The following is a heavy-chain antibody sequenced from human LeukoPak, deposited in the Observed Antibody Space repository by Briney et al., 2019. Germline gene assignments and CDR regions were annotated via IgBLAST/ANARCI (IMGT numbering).Heavy chain of an antibody. V-gene: IGHV3-21*01. CDR2: ISSIGTYI. CDR1: GFIFNSYS. J-gene: IGHJ6*02. Sequence: GGSLRLSCAASGFIFNSYSVNWVRQAPGKGLEWVSSISSIGTYIYYADSVKGRFTISRDNSKNTLYLQMNSLRAEDTAVYYCARVRPNKYCSGGSCYQTGGMDVWGQGTTVTVSS. CDR3: ARVRPNKYCSGGSCYQTGGMDV. D-gene: IGHD2-15*01.